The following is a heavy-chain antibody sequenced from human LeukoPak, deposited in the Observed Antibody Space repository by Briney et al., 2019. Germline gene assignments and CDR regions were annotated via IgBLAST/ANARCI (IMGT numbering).Heavy chain of an antibody. Sequence: GGSLRLSCAASGFIFSSYSINWVRQAPGKGLEWVSSISNIGTYIYYADSLKGRFTISRDNAKNSVYLQMNSLSAEHTAVYYCVIVSYGGDYWGQGTLVSVSS. J-gene: IGHJ4*02. D-gene: IGHD5-18*01. CDR2: ISNIGTYI. V-gene: IGHV3-21*01. CDR3: VIVSYGGDY. CDR1: GFIFSSYS.